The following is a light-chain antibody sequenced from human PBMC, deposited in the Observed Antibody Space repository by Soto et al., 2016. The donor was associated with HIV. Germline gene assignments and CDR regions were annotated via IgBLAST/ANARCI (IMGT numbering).Light chain of an antibody. J-gene: IGLJ2*01. CDR2: GKN. Sequence: SSELTQDPAVSVALGQTVRITCQGDSLRSYYGSWYQQKPGQAPVLVIYGKNSRPSGIPDRFSGPTSGNTASLTITGAQAEDEADYYCDSRDSSGNHLIFGGGTKLTV. CDR1: SLRSYY. V-gene: IGLV3-19*01. CDR3: DSRDSSGNHLI.